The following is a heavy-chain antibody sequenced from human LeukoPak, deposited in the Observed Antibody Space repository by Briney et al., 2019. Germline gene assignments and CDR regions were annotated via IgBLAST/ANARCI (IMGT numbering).Heavy chain of an antibody. CDR2: INPNSGGT. CDR1: VYTFTYYY. Sequence: GASVKVSFRASVYTFTYYYMHWLRQPPGQGLEWMGGINPNSGGTNYAHKFQGRVTMTSDTSIRTAYMELSRLRYDDTAVYCCARRGPYFDYWGQGTLVTVSS. J-gene: IGHJ4*02. V-gene: IGHV1-2*07. CDR3: ARRGPYFDY. D-gene: IGHD3/OR15-3a*01.